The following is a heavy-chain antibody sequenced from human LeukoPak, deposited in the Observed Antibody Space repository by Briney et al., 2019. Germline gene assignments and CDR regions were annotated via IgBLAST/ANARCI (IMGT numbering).Heavy chain of an antibody. D-gene: IGHD4-11*01. Sequence: SGGSLRLSCVASGFTVSNKYMNWVRRAPGKGLEWVSVIYSGGSTYYADSVKGRFTISRDNAENTLYLQMNSLRAEDTAVYYCVRGLQGLDYWGQGTLVTVSS. V-gene: IGHV3-66*01. CDR2: IYSGGST. CDR1: GFTVSNKY. CDR3: VRGLQGLDY. J-gene: IGHJ4*02.